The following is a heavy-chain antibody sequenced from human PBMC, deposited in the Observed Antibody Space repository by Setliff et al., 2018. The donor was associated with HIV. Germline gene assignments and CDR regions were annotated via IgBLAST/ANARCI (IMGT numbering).Heavy chain of an antibody. D-gene: IGHD3-22*01. V-gene: IGHV3-66*02. J-gene: IGHJ4*02. CDR2: IYSDGNT. Sequence: GGSLRLSCAASGFTFSSYSMNWVRQAPGKGLEWASTIYSDGNTYHADSVKGRFTLSRDTSKNTLSLQMNTLRPEDTAVYFCARVRLYNSALDYWGQGTLVTVSS. CDR1: GFTFSSYS. CDR3: ARVRLYNSALDY.